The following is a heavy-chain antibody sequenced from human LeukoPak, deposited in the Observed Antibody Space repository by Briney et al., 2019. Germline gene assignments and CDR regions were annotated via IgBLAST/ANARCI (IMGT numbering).Heavy chain of an antibody. D-gene: IGHD3-3*01. CDR2: IKSDGTGI. CDR3: VRGQTIDY. Sequence: GGSLRLSCTTPGFTFSSYWMYWVRQAPGKGLMWVSRIKSDGTGITYTDSVEGRFTISRDNAKNTLYLQMNSLRDEDTAVYYCVRGQTIDYWGQGTLVTVSS. J-gene: IGHJ4*02. CDR1: GFTFSSYW. V-gene: IGHV3-74*01.